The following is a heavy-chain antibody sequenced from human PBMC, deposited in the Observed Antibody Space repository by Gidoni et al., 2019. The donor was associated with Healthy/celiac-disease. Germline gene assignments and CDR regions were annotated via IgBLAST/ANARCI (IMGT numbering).Heavy chain of an antibody. D-gene: IGHD3-22*01. CDR2: INHSGST. J-gene: IGHJ3*02. V-gene: IGHV4-34*01. CDR1: GGSSSGYY. CDR3: AREDSSGYYYDDAFDI. Sequence: QVQLQQWGAGLLKPSETLSLTCAVYGGSSSGYYWSWIRQPPGKGREWIGEINHSGSTNYNPSLKSRVTRSVDTSKNQFSLKLSSVTAADTAVYYCAREDSSGYYYDDAFDIWGQGTMVTVSS.